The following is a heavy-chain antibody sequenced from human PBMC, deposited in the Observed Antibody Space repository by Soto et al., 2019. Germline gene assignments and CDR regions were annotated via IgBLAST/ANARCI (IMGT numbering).Heavy chain of an antibody. CDR1: GYTFTGYY. V-gene: IGHV1-2*04. Sequence: ASVKVSCKVSGYTFTGYYMHWVRQAPGQGLEWMGWINPNSGGTNYAQKFQGWVTMTRDTSISTAYMELSRLRSDDTAVYYCARGELRYFDWLLPASDYYYGMDVWRKGPTVTVSS. CDR3: ARGELRYFDWLLPASDYYYGMDV. D-gene: IGHD3-9*01. CDR2: INPNSGGT. J-gene: IGHJ6*04.